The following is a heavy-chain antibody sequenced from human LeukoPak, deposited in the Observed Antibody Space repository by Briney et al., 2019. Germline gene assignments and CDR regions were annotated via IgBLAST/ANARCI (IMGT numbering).Heavy chain of an antibody. D-gene: IGHD1-14*01. CDR3: ARDSPGSQDYYYYMDV. Sequence: RSSETLSLTCTVSGGSISSYYWSWIRQPPGKGLEWIGYIYYSGSTNYNPSLKSRVTISVDTSKNQFSLKLSSVTAADTAVYYCARDSPGSQDYYYYMDVWGKGTTVTVSS. CDR2: IYYSGST. J-gene: IGHJ6*03. V-gene: IGHV4-59*01. CDR1: GGSISSYY.